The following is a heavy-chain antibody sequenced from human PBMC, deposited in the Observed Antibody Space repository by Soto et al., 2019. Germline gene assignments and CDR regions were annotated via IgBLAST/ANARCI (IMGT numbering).Heavy chain of an antibody. D-gene: IGHD1-26*01. J-gene: IGHJ6*02. Sequence: GASVKVSCKASGYTFTRSGISWVRQAPGQGFEWMGWISTYNGDTNYAQTFQGRVTMTTDTSTSTVHMEVRSLRSDDTAVYYCASVGVAPYYYYGMDVWGRGTPVIVSS. CDR3: ASVGVAPYYYYGMDV. CDR2: ISTYNGDT. V-gene: IGHV1-18*01. CDR1: GYTFTRSG.